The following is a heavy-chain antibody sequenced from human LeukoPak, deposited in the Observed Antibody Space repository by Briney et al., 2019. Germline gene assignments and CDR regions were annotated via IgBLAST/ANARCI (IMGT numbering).Heavy chain of an antibody. CDR2: ISSGGSTI. V-gene: IGHV3-48*04. J-gene: IGHJ4*02. D-gene: IGHD5-12*01. Sequence: PGGSLRLSCAASGFTFSSYGMHWVRQAPGKGLEWVSYISSGGSTIYYADSVKGRFTISRDNAKNSLYLQMNSLRAEDTAVYYCARGVGFSGYVDYWGQGTLVTVSS. CDR1: GFTFSSYG. CDR3: ARGVGFSGYVDY.